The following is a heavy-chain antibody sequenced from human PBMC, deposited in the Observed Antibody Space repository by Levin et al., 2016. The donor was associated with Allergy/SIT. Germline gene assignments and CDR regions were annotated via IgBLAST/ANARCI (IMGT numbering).Heavy chain of an antibody. CDR3: ARRVSNFYASGSYYNSFAFDS. J-gene: IGHJ4*02. V-gene: IGHV4-39*01. D-gene: IGHD3-10*01. CDR1: GDSFNSSSYY. CDR2: ISYRANA. Sequence: SETLSLTCTVSGDSFNSSSYYWGWVRQPPGRGLEWIGSISYRANAYYNPSLRSRVTMSVDRSKSQFSLRLISVTAADTAVYFCARRVSNFYASGSYYNSFAFDSWGQGTLVTVSS.